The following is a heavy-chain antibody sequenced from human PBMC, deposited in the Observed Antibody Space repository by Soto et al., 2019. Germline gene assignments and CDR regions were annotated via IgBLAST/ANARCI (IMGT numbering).Heavy chain of an antibody. CDR2: IYYSWST. CDR3: ARPTVTTKPDWFEP. Sequence: RLGRTWPVCGASISSGDYYWSWIRQPPGKGLEWIGYIYYSWSTYYNPSLKSRVTISVDTSKNQFSMKLSSVTAADTDVYYCARPTVTTKPDWFEPWGQGTLVTVSS. D-gene: IGHD4-17*01. J-gene: IGHJ5*02. CDR1: GASISSGDYY. V-gene: IGHV4-30-4*01.